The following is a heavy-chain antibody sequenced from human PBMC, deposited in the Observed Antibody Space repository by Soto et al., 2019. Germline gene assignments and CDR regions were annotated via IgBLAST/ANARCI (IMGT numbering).Heavy chain of an antibody. D-gene: IGHD3-3*01. J-gene: IGHJ5*02. CDR2: INHSGST. CDR1: GGSFSGYY. V-gene: IGHV4-34*01. CDR3: ARFPITIFGVVIRQDWFDP. Sequence: SETLSLTCAVYGGSFSGYYWSWIRQPPGKGLEWIGEINHSGSTNYNPSLKSRVTISVDTSKNQFPLKLSSVTAADTAVYYCARFPITIFGVVIRQDWFDPWGQGTLVTVSS.